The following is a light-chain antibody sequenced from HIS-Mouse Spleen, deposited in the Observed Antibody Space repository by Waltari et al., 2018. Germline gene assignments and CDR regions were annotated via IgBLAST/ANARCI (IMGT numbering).Light chain of an antibody. J-gene: IGLJ3*02. Sequence: QSALTQPASVSGSPGQSITISCTGTRSDVGSYNLVSWYQQHPGKAPKLMIYEGSTRPSGVSNRFSGSKSGNTASLTISGLQAEDEADYYCCSYAGSSTWVFGGGTKLTVL. V-gene: IGLV2-23*01. CDR3: CSYAGSSTWV. CDR2: EGS. CDR1: RSDVGSYNL.